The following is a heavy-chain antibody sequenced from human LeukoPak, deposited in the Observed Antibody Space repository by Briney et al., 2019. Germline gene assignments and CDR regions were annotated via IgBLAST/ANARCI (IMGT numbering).Heavy chain of an antibody. D-gene: IGHD2-2*03. CDR2: ISSSGSTI. CDR3: ARGVDIVVVPAANLGDWFDP. CDR1: GFTFSDYY. J-gene: IGHJ5*02. Sequence: GGSLRLSCAASGFTFSDYYMSWTPQAPGKGREWVSYISSSGSTIYYADSVKGRFTISRDNAKNSLYLQMNSLRAEDTAVYYCARGVDIVVVPAANLGDWFDPWGQGTLVTVSS. V-gene: IGHV3-11*01.